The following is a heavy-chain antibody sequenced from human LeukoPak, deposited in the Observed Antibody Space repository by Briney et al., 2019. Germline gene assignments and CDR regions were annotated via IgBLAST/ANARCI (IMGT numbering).Heavy chain of an antibody. CDR2: IHYSGST. CDR1: DGSIRSYY. V-gene: IGHV4-59*01. J-gene: IGHJ3*02. CDR3: ARQTSHDAFNM. Sequence: SETLSLTCTVSDGSIRSYYWSWIRQSPGKGLEWIANIHYSGSTNSNPSLKSRVTISVDTSKNQFSLKLSSMTAADTALYYCARQTSHDAFNMWGQGTMVTVSS.